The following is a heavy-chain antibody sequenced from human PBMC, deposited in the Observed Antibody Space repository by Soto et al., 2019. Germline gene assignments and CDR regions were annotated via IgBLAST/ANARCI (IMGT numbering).Heavy chain of an antibody. D-gene: IGHD3-16*02. CDR3: AKALGELSPESFDY. Sequence: GGSLRLSCAASGFTFSNYAMHWVRQAPGKGLEWVAIMSYDGNNQYYADSVKGRFTISRDNFKNTLYLQMNSLRAEDTAVYYCAKALGELSPESFDYWGQGILVTVSS. J-gene: IGHJ4*02. CDR2: MSYDGNNQ. CDR1: GFTFSNYA. V-gene: IGHV3-30*18.